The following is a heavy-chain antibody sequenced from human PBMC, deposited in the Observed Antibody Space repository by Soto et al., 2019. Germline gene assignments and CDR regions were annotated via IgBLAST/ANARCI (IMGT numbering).Heavy chain of an antibody. D-gene: IGHD5-12*01. CDR2: IIPIFGTA. CDR3: ARGNHRWLQLWYFDL. J-gene: IGHJ2*01. CDR1: GGTFSSYT. V-gene: IGHV1-69*12. Sequence: QVQLVQSGAEVKKPGSSVTVSCKASGGTFSSYTISWVRQAPGQGLKWMGGIIPIFGTANYAQKFQGRVTITADESTSTDYMELSSLRSEDTAVYYCARGNHRWLQLWYFDLWGRGTLVTVSS.